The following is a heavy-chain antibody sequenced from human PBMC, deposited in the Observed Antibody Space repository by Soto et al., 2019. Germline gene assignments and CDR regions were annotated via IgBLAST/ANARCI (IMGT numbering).Heavy chain of an antibody. CDR3: ARGGWTTYYSPFFDY. J-gene: IGHJ4*02. V-gene: IGHV2-5*02. CDR1: GFSLSTSGVG. CDR2: IYWDDDK. D-gene: IGHD3-10*01. Sequence: QITLKESGPTLVKRTQTLTLTCTFSGFSLSTSGVGVGWIRQPPGKALEWLALIYWDDDKRYRPSLKSRLTITKYTSKNQVVLTLTKLDTVDTATYYCARGGWTTYYSPFFDYWGQGTLVTVSS.